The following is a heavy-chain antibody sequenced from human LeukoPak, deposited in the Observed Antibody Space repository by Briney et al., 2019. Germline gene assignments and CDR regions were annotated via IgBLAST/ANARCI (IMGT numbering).Heavy chain of an antibody. Sequence: KPSETLSLTCTVWRRSLSTNYWRWNRQPPGKGLEWIGEINHSGSTNYNPSLKSRVTISVDTSKNQFSLKLSSVSAADTAGYYCARGGECKIIRVSSHLLDYWGQGTLVTVSS. CDR2: INHSGST. CDR1: RRSLSTNY. J-gene: IGHJ4*02. D-gene: IGHD3-10*01. V-gene: IGHV4-34*01. CDR3: ARGGECKIIRVSSHLLDY.